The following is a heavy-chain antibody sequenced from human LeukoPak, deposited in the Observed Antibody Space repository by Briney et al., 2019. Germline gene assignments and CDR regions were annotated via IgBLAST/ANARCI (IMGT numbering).Heavy chain of an antibody. V-gene: IGHV5-51*01. CDR2: IYPGDSDT. CDR3: ARIRRIVGVYDAFDI. CDR1: GYSFTSYW. J-gene: IGHJ3*02. D-gene: IGHD1-26*01. Sequence: KPGESLKISCKASGYSFTSYWIGWVRQMPGKGLEWMGIIYPGDSDTRYSPSFQGQVTISADKSISTAYLQWSSLKASDTAMYYCARIRRIVGVYDAFDIWGQGTMVTVSS.